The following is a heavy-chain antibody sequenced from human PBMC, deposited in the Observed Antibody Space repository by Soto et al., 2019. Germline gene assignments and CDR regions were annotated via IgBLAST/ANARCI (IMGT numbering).Heavy chain of an antibody. J-gene: IGHJ4*01. Sequence: SETLSLTSTVYGGSISSGNYCWSWIRQPPGKGLEWIGFIHDSGSSYYNPSLKSRVTISVDTSKNQFSLKLDSVTAADTAVYYCARDLDTATYFDYWGHGTLVTVSS. CDR2: IHDSGSS. D-gene: IGHD5-18*01. CDR3: ARDLDTATYFDY. V-gene: IGHV4-30-4*01. CDR1: GGSISSGNYC.